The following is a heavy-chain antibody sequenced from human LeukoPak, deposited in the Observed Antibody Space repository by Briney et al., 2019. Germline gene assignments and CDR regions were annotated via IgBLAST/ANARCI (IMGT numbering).Heavy chain of an antibody. J-gene: IGHJ4*02. V-gene: IGHV4-59*12. CDR3: ARDKDWNFD. CDR1: GGSISTYY. D-gene: IGHD1-7*01. Sequence: PSETLSLTCTVSGGSISTYYWSWIRQPPGKGLEWIGYVYYSGSTNYNPSLESRVTISVDTSKNQFSLKLSSVTAADTAVYYCARDKDWNFDWGQGTLVTVSS. CDR2: VYYSGST.